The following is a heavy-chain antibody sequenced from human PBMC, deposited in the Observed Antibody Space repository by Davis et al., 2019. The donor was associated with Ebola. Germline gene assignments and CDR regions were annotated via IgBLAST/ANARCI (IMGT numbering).Heavy chain of an antibody. Sequence: SETLSLTCAVSGGSISSGGYSWSWIRQPPGKGLEWIGYIYHSGSTYYNPSLKSRVTISVDRSKNQFSLKLSSVTAADTAVYYCARRGGLGPFDIWGQGTMVTVSS. D-gene: IGHD3-16*01. CDR2: IYHSGST. V-gene: IGHV4-30-2*01. CDR1: GGSISSGGYS. J-gene: IGHJ3*02. CDR3: ARRGGLGPFDI.